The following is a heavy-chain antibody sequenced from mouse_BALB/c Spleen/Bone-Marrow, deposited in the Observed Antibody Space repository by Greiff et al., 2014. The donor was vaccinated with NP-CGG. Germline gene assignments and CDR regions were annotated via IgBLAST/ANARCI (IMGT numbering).Heavy chain of an antibody. CDR2: ISSGSSTI. CDR1: GFTFSSFA. Sequence: VQLQQPGGGLVQPGGSRKLSCAASGFTFSSFAMHWVRQAPEKGLEWVAYISSGSSTIYYADTVMGRFTISRDNPKNTLFLQMTSLRSEDTAMYYCARSGSSSGYFDYWGQGTTLTVSS. V-gene: IGHV5-17*02. J-gene: IGHJ2*01. D-gene: IGHD1-1*01. CDR3: ARSGSSSGYFDY.